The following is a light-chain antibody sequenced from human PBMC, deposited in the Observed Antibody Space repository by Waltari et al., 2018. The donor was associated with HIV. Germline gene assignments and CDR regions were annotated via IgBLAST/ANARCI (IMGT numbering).Light chain of an antibody. V-gene: IGLV2-14*01. CDR3: ISYISSSSPV. CDR2: EVS. J-gene: IGLJ3*02. Sequence: QSALTQPASVSGSPGQSITISCTGTSFDIYGYNFVSWFQHHPGKAPKVIIYEVSNRPSGVSDRFSGSKSGNTASLTISGLQPEDEAEYFCISYISSSSPVFGGGT. CDR1: SFDIYGYNF.